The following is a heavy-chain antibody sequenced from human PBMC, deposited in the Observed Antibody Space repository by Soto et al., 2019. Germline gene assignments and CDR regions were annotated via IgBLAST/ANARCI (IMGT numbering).Heavy chain of an antibody. Sequence: SESLSLTGTVSGGAISSYYWSWIRQPPGKGLEWIGYIYYSGSTNYNPSLKSRVTISVDTSKNQFSLKLSSVTAADTAVYYCARAVVAATLYAFDISGQGTMVTVSS. CDR1: GGAISSYY. J-gene: IGHJ3*02. CDR3: ARAVVAATLYAFDI. D-gene: IGHD2-15*01. V-gene: IGHV4-59*01. CDR2: IYYSGST.